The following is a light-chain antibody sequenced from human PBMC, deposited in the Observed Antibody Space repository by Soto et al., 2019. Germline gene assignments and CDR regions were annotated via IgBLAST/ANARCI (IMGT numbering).Light chain of an antibody. CDR3: GSWDSSLSDYV. CDR1: SSNIGGNS. Sequence: QSVLTQPPSVSAAPGQKVTISCSGSSSNIGGNSVSWYQQLPGTAPKLLIYDDNKRPSGIPDRFSGSKSGTSATLGITGFQTGDEADYYSGSWDSSLSDYVFGNGTKVTVL. CDR2: DDN. J-gene: IGLJ1*01. V-gene: IGLV1-51*01.